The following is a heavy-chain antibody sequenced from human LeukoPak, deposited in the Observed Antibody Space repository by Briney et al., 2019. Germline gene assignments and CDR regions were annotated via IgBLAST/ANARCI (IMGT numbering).Heavy chain of an antibody. CDR3: ARGPPYGSRSDYLDY. D-gene: IGHD3-10*01. V-gene: IGHV3-7*01. CDR2: IKKDGSEK. CDR1: GFTFSNHW. Sequence: GGSLRLSCAASGFTFSNHWMSWVRQAPGKGLEWVADIKKDGSEKNQVDSVTISRDNAKNSLYLQMNSLRAEDTAVYYCARGPPYGSRSDYLDYWGQGTLVTVSS. J-gene: IGHJ4*02.